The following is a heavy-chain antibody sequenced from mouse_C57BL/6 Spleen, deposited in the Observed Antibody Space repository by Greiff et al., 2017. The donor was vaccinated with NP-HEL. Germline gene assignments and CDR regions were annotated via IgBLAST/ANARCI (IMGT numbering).Heavy chain of an antibody. D-gene: IGHD2-4*01. CDR3: ARSKHDYDVGTLDY. CDR1: GYTFTDYN. J-gene: IGHJ2*01. CDR2: INPNNGGT. V-gene: IGHV1-18*01. Sequence: VQLQQSGPELVKPGASVKIPCKASGYTFTDYNMDWVKQSHGKSLEWIGDINPNNGGTIYNQKFKGKATLTVDKSSSTAYMELRSLTSEDTSVYYCARSKHDYDVGTLDYWGQGTTLTVSS.